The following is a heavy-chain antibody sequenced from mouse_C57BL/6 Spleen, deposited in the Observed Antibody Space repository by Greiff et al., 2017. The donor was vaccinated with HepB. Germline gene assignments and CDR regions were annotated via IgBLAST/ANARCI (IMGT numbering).Heavy chain of an antibody. D-gene: IGHD1-1*01. CDR3: ARGGYYGSSYHWYFDV. CDR1: GYTFTSYT. Sequence: VKLMESGAELARPGASVKMSCKASGYTFTSYTMHWVKQRPGQGLEWIGYINPSSGYTKYNQKFKDKATLTADKSSSTAYMQLSSLTSEDSAVYYCARGGYYGSSYHWYFDVWGTGTTVTVSS. CDR2: INPSSGYT. V-gene: IGHV1-4*01. J-gene: IGHJ1*03.